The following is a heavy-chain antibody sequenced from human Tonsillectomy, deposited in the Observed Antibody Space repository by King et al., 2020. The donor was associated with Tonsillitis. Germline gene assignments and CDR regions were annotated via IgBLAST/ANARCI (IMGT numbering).Heavy chain of an antibody. J-gene: IGHJ4*02. CDR3: AAKPEDWLPNDY. V-gene: IGHV3-30*02. D-gene: IGHD3-9*01. CDR1: GFTFSNYG. Sequence: VQLVESGGGVVQPGGSLRLSCAASGFTFSNYGMHWVRQAPGKGLEWVAFIHSDGTNEYYADSVKGRFGISRDNPRNTLYLQMNSLRSEDTAVYYCAAKPEDWLPNDYWGQGTLVTVSS. CDR2: IHSDGTNE.